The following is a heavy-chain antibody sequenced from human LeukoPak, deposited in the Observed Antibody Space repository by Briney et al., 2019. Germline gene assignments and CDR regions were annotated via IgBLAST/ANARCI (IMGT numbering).Heavy chain of an antibody. V-gene: IGHV3-74*01. J-gene: IGHJ4*02. D-gene: IGHD1-26*01. CDR3: ARGWMGRDDY. CDR2: INSDGSST. Sequence: GGSLRLSCAASGITFSSYWMHWVRQAPGKGLVWVSRINSDGSSTSYVDSVKGRFTISRDNAKNTLYLQMNSLRAEDTAVYYRARGWMGRDDYWGQGTQVTVSS. CDR1: GITFSSYW.